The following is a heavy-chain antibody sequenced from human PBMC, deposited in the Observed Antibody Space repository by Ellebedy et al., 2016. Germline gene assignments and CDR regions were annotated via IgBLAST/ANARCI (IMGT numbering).Heavy chain of an antibody. CDR2: IGYDGSNK. D-gene: IGHD5-18*01. CDR1: GFTFSSYG. CDR3: AKDRSGAQLWFGFDS. Sequence: GGSLRLSCAASGFTFSSYGMHWVRQAPGKGLEWVAVIGYDGSNKYYADSVKGRFTISRDNSKNTLYLQMNSLRAEDTAVYYCAKDRSGAQLWFGFDSWGQGSLVTVSS. V-gene: IGHV3-30*18. J-gene: IGHJ4*02.